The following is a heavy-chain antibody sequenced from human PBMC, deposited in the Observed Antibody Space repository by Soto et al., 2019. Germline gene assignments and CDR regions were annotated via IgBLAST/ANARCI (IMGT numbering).Heavy chain of an antibody. CDR3: ARDVGYGLIDY. CDR1: GYNFTSYS. J-gene: IGHJ4*02. CDR2: ISAYNGNT. D-gene: IGHD5-18*01. V-gene: IGHV1-18*01. Sequence: QVPLVQSGAEVKKPGASVKVSCKASGYNFTSYSISWVRQAPGQGLEWMGWISAYNGNTYHARKLQGRVTMTTDTSTSTAYMELRSLRSDDTAVYYCARDVGYGLIDYWGQGILVTVSS.